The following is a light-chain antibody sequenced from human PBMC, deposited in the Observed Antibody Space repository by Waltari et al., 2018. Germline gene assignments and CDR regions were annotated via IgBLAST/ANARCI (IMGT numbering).Light chain of an antibody. CDR2: GAS. Sequence: LTQSPGTLSLCPGERATLACGGSHTGSTTNLSWYQQKPGQAPTLLSYGASSRATGIPDRFSGSGSETDFSLTISSLEPEDFAVYYCQQYDISPRTFGGGTKVEIK. J-gene: IGKJ4*01. CDR3: QQYDISPRT. V-gene: IGKV3-20*01. CDR1: HTGSTTN.